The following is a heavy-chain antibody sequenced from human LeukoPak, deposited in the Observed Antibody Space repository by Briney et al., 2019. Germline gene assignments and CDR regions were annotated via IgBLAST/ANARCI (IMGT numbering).Heavy chain of an antibody. J-gene: IGHJ4*02. CDR2: VSTSGRST. V-gene: IGHV3-23*01. CDR1: GFTFSTYA. CDR3: AKNGPPRIALDASIDY. Sequence: PGGSLRLSCAASGFTFSTYAMSWVRQAPGKGLEWVSTVSTSGRSTYYADSVKGRFTIFRDNSKNTLSLQMNSLRAEDTAVYYCAKNGPPRIALDASIDYWGQGTLVTVSS. D-gene: IGHD3-3*02.